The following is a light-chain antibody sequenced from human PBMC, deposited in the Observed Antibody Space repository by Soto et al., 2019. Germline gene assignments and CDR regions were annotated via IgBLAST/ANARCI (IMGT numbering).Light chain of an antibody. V-gene: IGLV3-21*02. J-gene: IGLJ1*01. CDR3: QLWDTNSDHYV. CDR1: NIGSRS. Sequence: LTQPPSVSVAPGQTATITCGGNNIGSRSVHWYQQKPGQAPVLVMYDDNDRPSGIPDRFSGSNSGNTATLTISRVEAGDEGDFYCQLWDTNSDHYVFGPGTKVTVL. CDR2: DDN.